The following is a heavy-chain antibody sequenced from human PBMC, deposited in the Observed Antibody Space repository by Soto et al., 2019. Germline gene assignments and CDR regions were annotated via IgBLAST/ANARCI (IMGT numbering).Heavy chain of an antibody. D-gene: IGHD6-19*01. CDR3: AKDRSSGWYQGGNYYYYGMDV. CDR2: ISGSGGST. V-gene: IGHV3-23*01. Sequence: EVQLLESGGGLVQPGGSLRLSCAASGLTFSSYAMSWVRQAPGKGLEWVSAISGSGGSTYYADSVKGRFTISRDNSKNTLYLQMNSLRAEDTAVYYCAKDRSSGWYQGGNYYYYGMDVWGQGTTVTVSS. CDR1: GLTFSSYA. J-gene: IGHJ6*02.